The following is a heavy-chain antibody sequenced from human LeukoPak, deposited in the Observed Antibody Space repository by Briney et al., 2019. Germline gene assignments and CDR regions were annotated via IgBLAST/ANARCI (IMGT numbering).Heavy chain of an antibody. J-gene: IGHJ4*02. V-gene: IGHV3-48*04. CDR2: MTTSGNTI. D-gene: IGHD5-18*01. CDR1: GITFSGYS. CDR3: ARGYFHGSIDY. Sequence: GGSLRLSCVVSGITFSGYSMIWVRQAPGKGLEWLSFMTTSGNTIFYAESVKDRFTISRDNAKNTLYLQMNSLRAEDTAVYYCARGYFHGSIDYWGQGTLVTVSS.